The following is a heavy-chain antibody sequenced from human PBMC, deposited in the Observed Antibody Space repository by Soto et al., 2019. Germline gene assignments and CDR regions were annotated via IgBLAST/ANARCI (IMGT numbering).Heavy chain of an antibody. CDR2: IWYDGSNK. D-gene: IGHD3-22*01. V-gene: IGHV3-33*01. Sequence: GGSLRLSCAASGFTFSSYGMHWVRQAPGKGLEWVAVIWYDGSNKYYADSVKGRFTISRDNSKNTLYLQMNSLRAEDTAVYYCARVHSSGYYDGPCCDYWGQGTLVTVSS. CDR1: GFTFSSYG. CDR3: ARVHSSGYYDGPCCDY. J-gene: IGHJ4*02.